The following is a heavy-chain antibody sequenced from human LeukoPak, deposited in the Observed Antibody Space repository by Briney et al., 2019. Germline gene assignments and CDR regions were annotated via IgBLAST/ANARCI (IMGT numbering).Heavy chain of an antibody. CDR2: TYPGDSDT. Sequence: GESLKISCKASGYIFTSYWIGWVRQMPGKGLEWMGVTYPGDSDTIYSPSFQGQVTISADKSMSTAFLQWSSLKASDSAIYFCVVAPPDSSFHNWGQGTLVTVSS. V-gene: IGHV5-51*01. CDR1: GYIFTSYW. CDR3: VVAPPDSSFHN. J-gene: IGHJ4*02. D-gene: IGHD2-21*01.